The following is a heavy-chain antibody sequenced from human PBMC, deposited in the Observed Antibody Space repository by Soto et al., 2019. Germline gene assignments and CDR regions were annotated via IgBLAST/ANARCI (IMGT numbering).Heavy chain of an antibody. CDR2: LYSGGSS. CDR1: GFTVSRNY. CDR3: ARDARWLLFVFEL. Sequence: EVQLVESGGGLVQPGGSLRLSCAASGFTVSRNYMNWVRQAPGKGLEWVSVLYSGGSSYYADSVKGRFAISRDNSKNMVYLQMNSLRTEDTAVYYCARDARWLLFVFELWCQGTEVTVSS. J-gene: IGHJ3*01. V-gene: IGHV3-53*04. D-gene: IGHD2-21*02.